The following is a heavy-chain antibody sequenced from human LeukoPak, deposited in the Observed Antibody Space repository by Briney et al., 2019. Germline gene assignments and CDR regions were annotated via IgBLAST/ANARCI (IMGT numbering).Heavy chain of an antibody. CDR2: INSDGSTT. CDR3: ASELVVGY. CDR1: GFTFSRYW. D-gene: IGHD1-26*01. Sequence: PGESLRLSCAASGFTFSRYWMYWVRQAPGKGLVFVSRINSDGSTTNYAGSVKGRLTISRDNAKNTLYLQMDSLRDEDTAVYYCASELVVGYWGLGTLVTVSS. V-gene: IGHV3-74*01. J-gene: IGHJ4*02.